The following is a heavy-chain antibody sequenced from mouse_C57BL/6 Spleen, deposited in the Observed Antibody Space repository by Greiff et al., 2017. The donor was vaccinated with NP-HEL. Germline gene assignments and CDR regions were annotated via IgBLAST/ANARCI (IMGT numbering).Heavy chain of an antibody. CDR1: GFTFTDYY. CDR3: LKAVAGTYAMDY. V-gene: IGHV7-4*01. J-gene: IGHJ4*01. CDR2: IRNKANGYTT. Sequence: EVKLMESGGGLVQPGASLRLSCEASGFTFTDYYMSWVRQPPGQALEWLALIRNKANGYTTEYTASVKGRFTISRDNSQNILYLQMNTLRAEYSATYYCLKAVAGTYAMDYWGQGTSVTVSS. D-gene: IGHD1-1*01.